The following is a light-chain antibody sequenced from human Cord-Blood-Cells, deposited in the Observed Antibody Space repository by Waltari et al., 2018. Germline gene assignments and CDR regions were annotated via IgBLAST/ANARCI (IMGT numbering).Light chain of an antibody. J-gene: IGLJ1*01. CDR1: SSYVGGYTY. V-gene: IGLV2-14*01. Sequence: QSALTQPASVSGSPGQSITLSCTGTSSYVGGYTYVSWYQQHPGKAPKLMIYDVSNRPSGVSNRFSGSKSGNTASLTISGLQAEDEADYYCSSYTSSSTYVFGTGTKVTVL. CDR2: DVS. CDR3: SSYTSSSTYV.